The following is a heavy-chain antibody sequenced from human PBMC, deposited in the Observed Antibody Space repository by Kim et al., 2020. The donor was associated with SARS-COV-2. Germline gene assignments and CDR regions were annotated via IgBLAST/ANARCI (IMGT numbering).Heavy chain of an antibody. CDR3: AKDVGRK. D-gene: IGHD2-15*01. Sequence: GGSLRLSCAASGFTFSSYGMHWVRQAPGKGLEWVAVISYDGSNKYYTDSVKGRFTISRDNSKNTLYLQMNSLRAEDTAVYYCAKDVGRKWGQGTLVTVSS. J-gene: IGHJ4*02. V-gene: IGHV3-30*18. CDR1: GFTFSSYG. CDR2: ISYDGSNK.